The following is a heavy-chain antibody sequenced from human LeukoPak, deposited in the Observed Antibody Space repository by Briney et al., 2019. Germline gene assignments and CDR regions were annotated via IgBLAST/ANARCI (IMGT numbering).Heavy chain of an antibody. CDR2: INPSGGST. CDR1: GYTFTSYY. V-gene: IGHV1-46*01. J-gene: IGHJ6*02. Sequence: GASVKVFCKASGYTFTSYYMHWVRQAPGQGLEWMGIINPSGGSTSYAQKFQGRVTMTRDTSTSTAYMELRSLRSDDTAVYYCARVTLSTVVTPGYYYGMDVWGQRTTVTVSS. CDR3: ARVTLSTVVTPGYYYGMDV. D-gene: IGHD4-23*01.